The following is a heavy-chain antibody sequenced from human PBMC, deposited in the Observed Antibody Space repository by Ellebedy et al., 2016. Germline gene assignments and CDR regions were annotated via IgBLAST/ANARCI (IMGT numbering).Heavy chain of an antibody. CDR1: GVSVSSGSYY. J-gene: IGHJ6*03. D-gene: IGHD1-7*01. CDR2: IYYSGST. CDR3: ARANWNYEVYYYYYMDV. V-gene: IGHV4-61*01. Sequence: SETLSLTXTVSGVSVSSGSYYWSWIRQPPGMAPEWIGYIYYSGSTSYNPSLKSRVTILLDTSKNQFSLKLSSVTAADTAVYYCARANWNYEVYYYYYMDVWGKGTTVTVSS.